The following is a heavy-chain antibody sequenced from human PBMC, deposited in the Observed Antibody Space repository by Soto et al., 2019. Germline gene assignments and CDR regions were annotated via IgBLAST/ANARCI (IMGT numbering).Heavy chain of an antibody. CDR2: ISGGGDNT. CDR1: GFTFSNYP. J-gene: IGHJ4*02. Sequence: EVQLLESGGGLVPPGGSLRLSCAASGFTFSNYPMSWVRQAPGEGLEWVSAISGGGDNTYYADFVKGRFTISRDNSMNTLYLQIYNLRADDTALYYCAKEADRPIPVDYWGQGTLVTVSS. V-gene: IGHV3-23*01. CDR3: AKEADRPIPVDY. D-gene: IGHD6-6*01.